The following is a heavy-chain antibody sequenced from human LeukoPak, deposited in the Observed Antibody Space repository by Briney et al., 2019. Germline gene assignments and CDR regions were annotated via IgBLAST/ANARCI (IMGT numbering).Heavy chain of an antibody. CDR2: ISSSSSTI. Sequence: GGSLRLSCAASGFTFSSYSMNWVRQAPGKGLEWVSYISSSSSTIYYADSVKGRFTISRDNAKNSLYLQMNSLRAEDTAVYYCARARTWGGGDAFDIWGQGTMVTVSS. J-gene: IGHJ3*02. CDR1: GFTFSSYS. V-gene: IGHV3-48*01. CDR3: ARARTWGGGDAFDI. D-gene: IGHD3-16*01.